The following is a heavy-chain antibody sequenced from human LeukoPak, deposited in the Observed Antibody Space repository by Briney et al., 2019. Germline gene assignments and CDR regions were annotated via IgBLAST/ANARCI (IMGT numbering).Heavy chain of an antibody. CDR3: AKDRGGYTVTTRPYYYYYGMDV. CDR2: ISWNSGSV. D-gene: IGHD4-17*01. CDR1: GFTFDDYA. V-gene: IGHV3-9*01. J-gene: IGHJ6*02. Sequence: PGGSLRLSCAASGFTFDDYAMHWARQAPGKGLEWVSGISWNSGSVGYADSVKGRFTISRDNAKNSLYLQMNSLRAEDTALYYCAKDRGGYTVTTRPYYYYYGMDVWGQGTTVTVSS.